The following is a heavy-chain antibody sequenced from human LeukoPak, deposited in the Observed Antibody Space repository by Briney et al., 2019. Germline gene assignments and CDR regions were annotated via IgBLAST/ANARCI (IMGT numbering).Heavy chain of an antibody. J-gene: IGHJ6*02. V-gene: IGHV4-34*01. CDR2: INHSGST. CDR1: GGSFSGYY. D-gene: IGHD3-10*01. CDR3: ARLSGGLYYYGMDV. Sequence: SETLSLTCAVYGGSFSGYYWSWIRQPPGKGLEWIGEINHSGSTNYNPSLKSRVTISVDTSKNQFSLKLSSVTAADTAVYYCARLSGGLYYYGMDVWGQGTAVTVSS.